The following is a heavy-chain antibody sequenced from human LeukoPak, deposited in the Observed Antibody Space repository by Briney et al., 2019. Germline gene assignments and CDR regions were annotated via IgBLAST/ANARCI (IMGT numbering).Heavy chain of an antibody. Sequence: SGTLSLTCAVSGGSISSSNWWSWVRQPPGKGLEWIGEIYHSGSTNYSPSLKSRVTISVDKSKNQFSLKLSSVTAADTAVYYCARAIAAAGTYYYYGMDVWGKGTTVTVSS. D-gene: IGHD6-13*01. CDR2: IYHSGST. CDR1: GGSISSSNW. V-gene: IGHV4-4*02. J-gene: IGHJ6*04. CDR3: ARAIAAAGTYYYYGMDV.